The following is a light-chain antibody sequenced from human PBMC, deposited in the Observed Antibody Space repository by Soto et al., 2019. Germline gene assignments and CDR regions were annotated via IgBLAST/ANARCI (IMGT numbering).Light chain of an antibody. Sequence: SVLTQPASVAGSPGQSITVSCTGTSSDVGGYDFVSWYQHHPGKAPKLIIYEVRTRPSGVSDRFSGSKSGNTASLTISGLQAEDEADYYCSSYTSDWGVFGTGTKVTVL. CDR3: SSYTSDWGV. V-gene: IGLV2-14*01. CDR2: EVR. J-gene: IGLJ1*01. CDR1: SSDVGGYDF.